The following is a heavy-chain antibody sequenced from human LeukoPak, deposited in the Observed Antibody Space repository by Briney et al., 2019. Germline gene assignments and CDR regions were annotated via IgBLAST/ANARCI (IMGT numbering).Heavy chain of an antibody. CDR1: GYTFTGYY. CDR3: ATRITIFGVVTDFDY. J-gene: IGHJ4*02. V-gene: IGHV1-2*02. D-gene: IGHD3-3*01. CDR2: INPNSGGT. Sequence: GASVKVSFKASGYTFTGYYMHWVRQAPGQGLEWMGWINPNSGGTNYAQKFQGRVTMTRDTSISTAYMELSRLRSDDTAVYYCATRITIFGVVTDFDYWGQGTLVTVSS.